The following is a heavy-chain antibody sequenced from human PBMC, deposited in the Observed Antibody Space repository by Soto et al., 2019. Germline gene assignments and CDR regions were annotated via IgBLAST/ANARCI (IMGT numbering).Heavy chain of an antibody. CDR1: RFTFSTYA. J-gene: IGHJ3*02. Sequence: PGGSLRLSCLASRFTFSTYAMHWVRQAPGKGLEYVSTISSNGGSTYYADSEKGRFTISRDNSKNTLYLQMSSLRAEDTAVYYCVKYYFDSSGYYGLNAFDIWGQGTMVTVSS. CDR3: VKYYFDSSGYYGLNAFDI. V-gene: IGHV3-64D*06. CDR2: ISSNGGST. D-gene: IGHD3-22*01.